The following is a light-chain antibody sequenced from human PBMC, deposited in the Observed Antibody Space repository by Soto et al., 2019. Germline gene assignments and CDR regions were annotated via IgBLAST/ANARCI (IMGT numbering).Light chain of an antibody. V-gene: IGLV2-14*03. CDR3: SSYTSSSTRV. CDR1: SSDVGGYKY. Sequence: QAVVTQPASVSGSPGQSITISCTGTSSDVGGYKYVSWYQQHPGKAPKLMIYDIRNRPSGVSNRFSGSKSGNTASLTISGLQAEDEADYYCSSYTSSSTRVFRTGTKLTVL. CDR2: DIR. J-gene: IGLJ1*01.